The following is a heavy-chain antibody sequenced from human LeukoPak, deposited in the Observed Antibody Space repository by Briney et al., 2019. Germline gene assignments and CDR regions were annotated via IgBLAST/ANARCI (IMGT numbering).Heavy chain of an antibody. Sequence: SETLSLTCTVSGVSIRSGSYYWSWSRQPAGKGLEWIGRIYTSGTTNYNPSLKSRVTISVGTSKSQFSLKLSSVTAADTAVYYCAREVSDYDILTGWIDYWGQGALVSVSS. D-gene: IGHD3-9*01. CDR1: GVSIRSGSYY. CDR2: IYTSGTT. CDR3: AREVSDYDILTGWIDY. J-gene: IGHJ4*02. V-gene: IGHV4-61*02.